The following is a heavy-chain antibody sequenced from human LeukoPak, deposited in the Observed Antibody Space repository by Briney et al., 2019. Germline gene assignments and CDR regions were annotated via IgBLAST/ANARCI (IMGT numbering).Heavy chain of an antibody. V-gene: IGHV4-39*07. CDR1: GGSISSSSYY. J-gene: IGHJ4*02. Sequence: SETLSLTCTVSGGSISSSSYYWGWIRQPPGNGLEWIGSIYHSGSTYYNPSLKSRVTISVDTSKNQFSLKLSSVIAADTAVYYCARVGSGSCLDYWGQGTLVTVSS. CDR3: ARVGSGSCLDY. CDR2: IYHSGST. D-gene: IGHD1-26*01.